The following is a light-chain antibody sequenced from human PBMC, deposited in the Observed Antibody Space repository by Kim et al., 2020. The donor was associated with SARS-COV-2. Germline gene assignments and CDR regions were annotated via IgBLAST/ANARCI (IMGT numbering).Light chain of an antibody. CDR1: QGISSY. V-gene: IGKV1-8*01. J-gene: IGKJ3*01. Sequence: SASPGDRVTITCRACQGISSYLAWYQQKPGKAPKLLIYAASTLQSGVPSRFSGSGSGTDFTLTISCLQSEDFATYYCQQYYSYPLFGPGTKVDIK. CDR3: QQYYSYPL. CDR2: AAS.